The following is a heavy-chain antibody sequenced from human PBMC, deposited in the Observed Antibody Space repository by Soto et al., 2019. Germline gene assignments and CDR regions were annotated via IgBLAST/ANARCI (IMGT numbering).Heavy chain of an antibody. Sequence: QVQLVQSGAEVKKPGSSVKVSCKASGGTFSSYAISWVRQAPGQGIEWMGGIIPIFGTANDAQKFQGRVQITADASTSTAYMELSSLRSEATAVYYCARGRDGYNGFDYWGQGTLVTVSS. CDR2: IIPIFGTA. D-gene: IGHD5-12*01. V-gene: IGHV1-69*12. CDR3: ARGRDGYNGFDY. CDR1: GGTFSSYA. J-gene: IGHJ4*02.